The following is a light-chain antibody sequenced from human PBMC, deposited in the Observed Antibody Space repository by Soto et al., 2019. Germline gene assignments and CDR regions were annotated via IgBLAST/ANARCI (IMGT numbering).Light chain of an antibody. V-gene: IGKV1-17*01. CDR2: DAS. Sequence: DIQMAQSPVSLSASVGDAVTITCWASQSTSSKLSWYQQKAGKAPNLLIYDASSLESGVPSRFSGSGSGTEFTLTISSLQPEDFATYYCQQLNSYPLTRGGGTKGDIK. CDR3: QQLNSYPLT. J-gene: IGKJ4*01. CDR1: QSTSSK.